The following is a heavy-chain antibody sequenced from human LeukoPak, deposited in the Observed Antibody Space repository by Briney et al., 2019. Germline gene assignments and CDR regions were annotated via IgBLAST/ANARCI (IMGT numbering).Heavy chain of an antibody. CDR3: ARRYCGGDCHSPYFDY. Sequence: PGGSLRLSCAASGFTLSSYWMSCVRQAPGKGLEWVANIKQDGSERYYVDSVKGRFTISRDNAKNSLYLQMNSLRAEDTAVYYRARRYCGGDCHSPYFDYWGQGTLVTVSS. D-gene: IGHD2-21*02. J-gene: IGHJ4*02. V-gene: IGHV3-7*01. CDR2: IKQDGSER. CDR1: GFTLSSYW.